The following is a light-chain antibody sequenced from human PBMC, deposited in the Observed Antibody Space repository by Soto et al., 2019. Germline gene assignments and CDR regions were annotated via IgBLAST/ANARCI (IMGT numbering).Light chain of an antibody. CDR1: QSVSSSY. V-gene: IGKV3-20*01. CDR2: GAS. J-gene: IGKJ4*01. CDR3: QQYGSSPLT. Sequence: EMVMTQSPATLSVSPGEGATLSCRASQSVSSSYLAWYQQKPGQAPRLLIYGASTRTIAIPARFSGSGSGTDFTLTISRLEPEDFAVYYCQQYGSSPLTFGGGTKVDIK.